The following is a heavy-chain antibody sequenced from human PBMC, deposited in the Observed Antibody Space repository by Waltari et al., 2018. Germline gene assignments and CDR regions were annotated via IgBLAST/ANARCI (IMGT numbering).Heavy chain of an antibody. Sequence: EVQLVESGGGLVKPGGSLRLSCAASGFTFSSYSMNWVRQAPGKGLELVSSIIISSSYINYADSVKGRFTISRDNAKNSLYLQMNSLRAEDTAVYYCARGGGSRDYDYWGQGTLVTVSS. CDR3: ARGGGSRDYDY. CDR1: GFTFSSYS. J-gene: IGHJ4*02. D-gene: IGHD1-26*01. CDR2: IIISSSYI. V-gene: IGHV3-21*01.